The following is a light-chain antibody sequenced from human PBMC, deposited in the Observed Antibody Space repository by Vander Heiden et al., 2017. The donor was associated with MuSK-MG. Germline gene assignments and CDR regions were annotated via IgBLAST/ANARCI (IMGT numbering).Light chain of an antibody. CDR3: MQALQTLWT. CDR1: QSLLHSNGYNY. CDR2: WGS. V-gene: IGKV2-28*01. J-gene: IGKJ3*01. Sequence: DIVVTQSLLSLPVTPGEPASISCRSSQSLLHSNGYNYLDWYLQKPGQSPQLLIYWGSNRASGVPDRFSGSGSGTDFTLKISRVEAEDVGVYYCMQALQTLWTFGPGTKVDIK.